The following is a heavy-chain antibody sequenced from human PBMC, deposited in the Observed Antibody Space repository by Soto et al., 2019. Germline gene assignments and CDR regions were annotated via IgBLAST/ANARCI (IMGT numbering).Heavy chain of an antibody. CDR2: ISSSGSTI. Sequence: QVQLVESGGGLVKPGGSLRLSCAASGFTFSDYYMSWIRQAPGKGLEWVSYISSSGSTIYYADSVKGRFTISRDNAMNKLYTQMNTLRAENSPVYYCAREYSSDNFSGDTRADDIWGQGTMVKVSS. V-gene: IGHV3-11*01. CDR1: GFTFSDYY. CDR3: AREYSSDNFSGDTRADDI. D-gene: IGHD3-22*01. J-gene: IGHJ4*02.